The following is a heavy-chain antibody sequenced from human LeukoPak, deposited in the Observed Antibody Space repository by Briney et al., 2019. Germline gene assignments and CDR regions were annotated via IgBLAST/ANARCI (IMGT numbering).Heavy chain of an antibody. CDR2: IDYSGST. CDR1: GGSISSSSFY. V-gene: IGHV4-39*01. J-gene: IGHJ4*02. CDR3: ARHFLEVFREDYFDY. Sequence: KTSETLSLTCSVSGGSISSSSFYWGWIRQPPGKGLEWVGSIDYSGSTYYNPSLESRVTISVDTSKNQFSLRLSSVTAADTAVYYCARHFLEVFREDYFDYWGQGTLVTVSS. D-gene: IGHD3-10*01.